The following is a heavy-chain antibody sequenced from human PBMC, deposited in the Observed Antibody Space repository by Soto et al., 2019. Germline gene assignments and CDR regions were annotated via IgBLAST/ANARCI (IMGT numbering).Heavy chain of an antibody. Sequence: ASLKVSCKASGYTFTNFGISWVRQAPGQGLEWMGWISAYNGNTNYAQKLQGRVTMTTDTSTSTAYMELRSLRSDDTAVYYCARDIAVAGSMWFDPWGQGTLVTVSS. V-gene: IGHV1-18*01. D-gene: IGHD6-19*01. CDR2: ISAYNGNT. CDR1: GYTFTNFG. J-gene: IGHJ5*02. CDR3: ARDIAVAGSMWFDP.